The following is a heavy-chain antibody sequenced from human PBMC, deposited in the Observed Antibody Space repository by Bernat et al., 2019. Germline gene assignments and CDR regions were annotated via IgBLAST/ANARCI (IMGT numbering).Heavy chain of an antibody. CDR2: IYYSGST. D-gene: IGHD1-7*01. V-gene: IGHV4-4*02. CDR3: ARQQTTHWYFDL. Sequence: QVQLQESGPGLVKPSGTLSLTCAVSGDSIGSSNWWSWVRQPPGKGLEWIGEIYYSGSTNYNPSLKSQVTISVDKSRSQFSLKLTSVTAADTAVYYCARQQTTHWYFDLWGRGTLVTVSS. J-gene: IGHJ2*01. CDR1: GDSIGSSNW.